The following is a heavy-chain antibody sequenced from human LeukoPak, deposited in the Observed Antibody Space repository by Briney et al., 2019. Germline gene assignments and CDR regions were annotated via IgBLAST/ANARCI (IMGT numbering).Heavy chain of an antibody. CDR1: GFTFSSYG. CDR2: ISYDGSNK. V-gene: IGHV3-30*03. CDR3: ARDSGDMDYFDY. Sequence: PGGSLRLSCAASGFTFSSYGMHWVRQAPGKGLEWVAVISYDGSNKYYADSVKGRFTISRDNSKNTLYLQMNSLRAEDTAVYYCARDSGDMDYFDYWGQGTLVTVSS. J-gene: IGHJ4*02. D-gene: IGHD3-9*01.